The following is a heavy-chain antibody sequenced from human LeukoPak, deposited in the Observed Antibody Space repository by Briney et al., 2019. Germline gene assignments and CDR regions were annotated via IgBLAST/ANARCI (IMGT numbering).Heavy chain of an antibody. CDR3: ARPKRRDTAVVPPHY. J-gene: IGHJ4*02. D-gene: IGHD5-18*01. CDR1: GFTFSSYA. V-gene: IGHV3-48*04. Sequence: PGGSLRLSCAASGFTFSSYAMHWVRQAPGKGLEWVSYISSSGSTIYYADSVKGRFTISRDNAKNSLYLQMNSLRAEDTAVYYCARPKRRDTAVVPPHYWGQGTLVTVSS. CDR2: ISSSGSTI.